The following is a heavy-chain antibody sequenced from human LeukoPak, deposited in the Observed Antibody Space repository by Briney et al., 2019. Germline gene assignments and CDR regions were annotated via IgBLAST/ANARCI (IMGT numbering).Heavy chain of an antibody. Sequence: SETLSLTCAVYGVPFSGYYWSWIRESPGKGLEWIGEISHSGSTNYNPSLKSRVTISMDTSKNQFSLKLRSMTAADTAIYYCARGRGVATTSLRFWGQGALVTVSS. J-gene: IGHJ4*02. D-gene: IGHD5-12*01. CDR1: GVPFSGYY. CDR3: ARGRGVATTSLRF. CDR2: ISHSGST. V-gene: IGHV4-34*01.